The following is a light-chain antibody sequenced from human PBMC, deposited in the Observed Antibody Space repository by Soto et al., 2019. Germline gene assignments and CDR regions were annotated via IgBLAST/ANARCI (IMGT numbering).Light chain of an antibody. CDR2: DVS. Sequence: QSALTQPASVSGSPGQSITISCTGTSSYVGGYNYVSWYQQHPGKAPKLMIYDVSNRPSGVSNRFSGSKSGNTASLTISGLQAEDEADYYCSSYTGSSTLWVFGGGTKLTVL. CDR1: SSYVGGYNY. CDR3: SSYTGSSTLWV. J-gene: IGLJ3*02. V-gene: IGLV2-14*01.